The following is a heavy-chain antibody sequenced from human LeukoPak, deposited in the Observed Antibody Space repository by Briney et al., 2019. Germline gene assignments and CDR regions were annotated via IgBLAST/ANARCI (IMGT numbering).Heavy chain of an antibody. CDR1: GGSISSYY. CDR2: IYYSGST. CDR3: AREWIQHAFDI. D-gene: IGHD5-18*01. V-gene: IGHV4-39*07. J-gene: IGHJ3*02. Sequence: KTSETLSLTCTVSGGSISSYYWSWIRQPPGKGLEWIGSIYYSGSTYYNPSLKSRITISVDTSKNQFSLKLSSVTAADTAVYYCAREWIQHAFDIWGQGTMVTVSS.